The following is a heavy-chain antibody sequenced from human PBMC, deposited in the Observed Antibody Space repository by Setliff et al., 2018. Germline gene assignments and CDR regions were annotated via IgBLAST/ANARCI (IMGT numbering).Heavy chain of an antibody. J-gene: IGHJ4*02. V-gene: IGHV3-23*01. Sequence: TWVRQAPGKRLEWVSAISGNGGSTYYTDSVKGRFTISRDNSKNILFLQMNNMRTEYTAVYYCANGRGSAWFRILDYWGQGTLVTVSS. CDR3: ANGRGSAWFRILDY. CDR2: ISGNGGST. D-gene: IGHD6-13*01.